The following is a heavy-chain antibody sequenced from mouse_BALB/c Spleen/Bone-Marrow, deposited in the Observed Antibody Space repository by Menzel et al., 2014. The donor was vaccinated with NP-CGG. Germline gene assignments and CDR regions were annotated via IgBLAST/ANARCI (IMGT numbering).Heavy chain of an antibody. V-gene: IGHV3-2*02. CDR1: GYSITSDCA. J-gene: IGHJ2*01. CDR3: ARKVVRSYFDY. CDR2: IRYSGGT. D-gene: IGHD1-1*01. Sequence: EVHLVESGPGLVKPSQSLSLTCTVTGYSITSDCAWNWIRQFPGNKLEWMGFIRYSGGTSYNPSLKSRISITRDTSKNQFFLQLNSVTTEDTATYYCARKVVRSYFDYWGQGTTLTVSS.